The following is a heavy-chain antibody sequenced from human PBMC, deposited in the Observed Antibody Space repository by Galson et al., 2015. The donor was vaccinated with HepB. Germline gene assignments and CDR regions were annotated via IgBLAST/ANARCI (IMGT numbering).Heavy chain of an antibody. V-gene: IGHV1-3*01. D-gene: IGHD2-2*01. CDR1: GYTFTSYA. J-gene: IGHJ5*02. CDR3: ARALRLYCSSTSCYAPNWFDP. CDR2: INAGNGNT. Sequence: SVKVSCKASGYTFTSYAMHWVRQAPGQRLEWMGWINAGNGNTKYSQKFQGRVTITRDTSASTAYMELSSLRSEDTAVYYCARALRLYCSSTSCYAPNWFDPWGRGTLVTVSS.